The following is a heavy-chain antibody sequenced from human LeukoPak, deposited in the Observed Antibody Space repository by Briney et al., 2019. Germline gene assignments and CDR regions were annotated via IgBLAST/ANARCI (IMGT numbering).Heavy chain of an antibody. CDR3: ARTYYYGSGSYYYFDY. CDR1: GGSISSSSYS. D-gene: IGHD3-10*01. V-gene: IGHV4-39*01. J-gene: IGHJ4*02. CDR2: IYYSGSS. Sequence: SSEALSLTCTVSGGSISSSSYSWVWIRQPPGKGLEWIGCIYYSGSSYYNPSLKSRVTISVDTSKNQFSLKLNSVTAADTAVYYCARTYYYGSGSYYYFDYWGQGTLVTVSS.